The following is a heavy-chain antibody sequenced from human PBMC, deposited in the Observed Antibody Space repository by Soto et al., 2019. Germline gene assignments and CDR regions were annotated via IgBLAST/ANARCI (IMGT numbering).Heavy chain of an antibody. V-gene: IGHV3-21*01. J-gene: IGHJ4*02. D-gene: IGHD3-9*01. CDR3: ARAKEDDILTGYFYYFDY. CDR2: ISSSSSYI. CDR1: GFTFSSYS. Sequence: PGGSLRLSCAASGFTFSSYSMNWVRQAPGKGLEWVSSISSSSSYIYYADSVKGRFTISRDNAKNSLYLQMNSLRAEDTAVYYCARAKEDDILTGYFYYFDYWGQGTLVTVSS.